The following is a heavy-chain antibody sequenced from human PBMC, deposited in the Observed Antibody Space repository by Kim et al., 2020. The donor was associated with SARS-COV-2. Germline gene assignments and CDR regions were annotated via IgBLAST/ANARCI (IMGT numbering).Heavy chain of an antibody. CDR1: GASIRSGSYY. Sequence: SETLSLTCTVSGASIRSGSYYWAWIRQPAGKGLDWIGRIYSSGSTSYSPSLTGRVTISLDSSKNQVFLNLTSVTAADTAVYFCARGDYYYYYYAMDVWGQGTTVTISS. J-gene: IGHJ6*02. V-gene: IGHV4-61*02. CDR2: IYSSGST. CDR3: ARGDYYYYYYAMDV.